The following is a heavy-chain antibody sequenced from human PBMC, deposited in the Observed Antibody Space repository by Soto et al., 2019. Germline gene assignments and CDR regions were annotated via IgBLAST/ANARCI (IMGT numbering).Heavy chain of an antibody. D-gene: IGHD3-10*01. CDR3: ARGVWSGELHYYYYGMDV. CDR2: MNPNSGNT. CDR1: GYTFTSYD. V-gene: IGHV1-8*01. Sequence: GASVKVSCKASGYTFTSYDINWVRQATGQGLEWMGWMNPNSGNTGYAQKFQGRVTMTRNTSISTAYMELSSLRSEDTAVYYCARGVWSGELHYYYYGMDVWGQGTTVTVSS. J-gene: IGHJ6*02.